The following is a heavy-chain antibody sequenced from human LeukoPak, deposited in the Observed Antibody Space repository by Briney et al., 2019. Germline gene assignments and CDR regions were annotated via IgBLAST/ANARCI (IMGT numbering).Heavy chain of an antibody. Sequence: GRSLRLSCAAYGFTFSSYGMHWVRQAPGKGLEWVAVISYDGSNKYYADSVKGRFTISRDNSKNTLCLQMNSLRAEDTAVYYCAKAGLYDFWSGYYNGFFDYWGQGTLVTVSS. CDR3: AKAGLYDFWSGYYNGFFDY. CDR2: ISYDGSNK. J-gene: IGHJ4*02. V-gene: IGHV3-30*18. CDR1: GFTFSSYG. D-gene: IGHD3-3*01.